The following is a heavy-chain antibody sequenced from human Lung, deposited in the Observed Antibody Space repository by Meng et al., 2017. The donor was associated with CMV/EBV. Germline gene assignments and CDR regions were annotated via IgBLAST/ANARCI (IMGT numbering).Heavy chain of an antibody. CDR3: ARDRAALGYYSYATDV. J-gene: IGHJ6*02. V-gene: IGHV4-59*01. Sequence: SETLSLTCTVAGHPITTYYWSWIRQPPGKGLEWIGYISYSGSTNYSPSLRSRVSLSVDTSKNQFSLELSAETAPDRAISYCARDRAALGYYSYATDVWGRGTAVTVSS. D-gene: IGHD2-15*01. CDR2: ISYSGST. CDR1: GHPITTYY.